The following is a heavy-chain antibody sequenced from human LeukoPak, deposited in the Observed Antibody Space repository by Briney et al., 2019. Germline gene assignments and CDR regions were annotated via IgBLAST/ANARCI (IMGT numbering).Heavy chain of an antibody. Sequence: GGSLRLSCAASGFTFSSYGMHWVRQAPGKGLEWVAVISYDGSDKSYADSVKGRFTISRDNSKYTLFLQMNSLRAEDTAVYYCAKDTSSWCNWFDPWGQGTLVTVSS. CDR3: AKDTSSWCNWFDP. CDR2: ISYDGSDK. D-gene: IGHD6-13*01. J-gene: IGHJ5*02. CDR1: GFTFSSYG. V-gene: IGHV3-30*18.